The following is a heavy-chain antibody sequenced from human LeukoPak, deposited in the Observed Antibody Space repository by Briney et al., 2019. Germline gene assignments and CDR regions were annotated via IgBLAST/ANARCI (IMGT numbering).Heavy chain of an antibody. Sequence: GGSLRLSCAASGFTFSSYGMRWVRQAPGKGLEWVAVIWYDGSNKYYADSVKGRFTISRDNSKNTLYLQMNSLRAEDTAVYYCARETPSGYYFDYWGQGTLVTVSS. CDR3: ARETPSGYYFDY. D-gene: IGHD3-10*01. CDR1: GFTFSSYG. CDR2: IWYDGSNK. V-gene: IGHV3-33*01. J-gene: IGHJ4*02.